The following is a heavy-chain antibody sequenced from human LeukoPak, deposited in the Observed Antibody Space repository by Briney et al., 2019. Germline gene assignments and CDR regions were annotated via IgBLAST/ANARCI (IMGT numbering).Heavy chain of an antibody. CDR2: IRYDGSNK. V-gene: IGHV3-30*02. CDR3: AKNDYYGSGSFDY. CDR1: GFTFSNYG. J-gene: IGHJ4*02. Sequence: GGSLRLSCAASGFTFSNYGMHWVRQAPGKGLEWVTFIRYDGSNKYYADSVKGRFTISRDNSKNTLYLQMNSLRAEDTAVYYCAKNDYYGSGSFDYWGQGTLVTVSS. D-gene: IGHD3-10*01.